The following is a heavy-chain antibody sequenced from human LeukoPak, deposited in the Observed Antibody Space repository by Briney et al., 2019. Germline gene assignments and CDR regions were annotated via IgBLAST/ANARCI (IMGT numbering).Heavy chain of an antibody. D-gene: IGHD2-2*01. CDR2: TYYRSKWNN. Sequence: SQTLSLTCAISGDSVSTNSATWTWLRQPPSRGLEWLGRTYYRSKWNNDYAVSMKSRITINPDTSKNQFSLQLNSVTPEDTAVYYCARRLTQYDCFDPWGQGILVTVSS. J-gene: IGHJ5*02. CDR1: GDSVSTNSAT. CDR3: ARRLTQYDCFDP. V-gene: IGHV6-1*01.